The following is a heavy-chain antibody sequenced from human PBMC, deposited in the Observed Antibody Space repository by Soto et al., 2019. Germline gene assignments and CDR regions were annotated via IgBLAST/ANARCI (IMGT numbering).Heavy chain of an antibody. V-gene: IGHV3-21*01. CDR1: GFTFSSYS. D-gene: IGHD4-4*01. CDR2: ISSSSSYI. CDR3: ARAAGSYTHYYFDY. Sequence: GGSLRLSCAASGFTFSSYSMNWVRQAPGKGLEWVSSISSSSSYIYYADSVKGRFTISRDNAKNSLYLQMNSLRAEDTAVYYCARAAGSYTHYYFDYWGQGTLVTV. J-gene: IGHJ4*02.